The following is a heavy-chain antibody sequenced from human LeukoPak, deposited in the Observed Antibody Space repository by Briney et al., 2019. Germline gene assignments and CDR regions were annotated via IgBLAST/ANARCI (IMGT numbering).Heavy chain of an antibody. CDR2: INHSGST. CDR3: ARSGAPRNWFDP. J-gene: IGHJ5*02. D-gene: IGHD3-10*01. CDR1: GGSFSGYY. Sequence: SETLSLTCAVYGGSFSGYYWSWIRQPPGKGLEWIGEINHSGSTNYNPSLKSRVTISVDTSKNQFSLKLSSVTAADTAVYYCARSGAPRNWFDPWGQGTLVTVSS. V-gene: IGHV4-34*01.